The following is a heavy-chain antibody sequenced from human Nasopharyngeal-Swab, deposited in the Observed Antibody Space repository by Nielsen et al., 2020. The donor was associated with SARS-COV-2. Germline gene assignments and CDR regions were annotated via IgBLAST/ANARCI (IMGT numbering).Heavy chain of an antibody. Sequence: GGSLRLSCAVSGFLFSSTYMSWVRQAPGKGLEWVSVTEIGGITHYADSVKGRFTISRDSSTNTLYLQMNSLRVEDTAVYYCARDLGGGYCTTINCLGSWGQGTLVTVSS. D-gene: IGHD2-8*01. V-gene: IGHV3-53*01. CDR3: ARDLGGGYCTTINCLGS. CDR2: TEIGGIT. CDR1: GFLFSSTY. J-gene: IGHJ1*01.